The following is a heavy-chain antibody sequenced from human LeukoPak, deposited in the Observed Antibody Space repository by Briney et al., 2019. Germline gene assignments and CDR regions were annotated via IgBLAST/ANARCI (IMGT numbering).Heavy chain of an antibody. CDR1: GYTFTCYY. D-gene: IGHD7-27*01. Sequence: ASVKVSCKASGYTFTCYYMHWVRQAPGQGLEWMGWINPNSGGTNYAQKFQGRVTMTRDTSISTAYMELSRLRSDDTAVYYCARSASTWGLFDYWGQGTLVTVSS. CDR2: INPNSGGT. CDR3: ARSASTWGLFDY. J-gene: IGHJ4*02. V-gene: IGHV1-2*02.